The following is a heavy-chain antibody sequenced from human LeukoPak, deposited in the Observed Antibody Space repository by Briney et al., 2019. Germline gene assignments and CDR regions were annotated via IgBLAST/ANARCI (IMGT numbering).Heavy chain of an antibody. V-gene: IGHV1-2*02. CDR1: GYTFTVCY. J-gene: IGHJ5*02. CDR3: AIADFIDAGPYLIAP. CDR2: INTKTGRT. D-gene: IGHD3-3*01. Sequence: ASVRVSCTSSGYTFTVCYIHWVRHAPGQGLEWMGWINTKTGRTSSARKFQGRVTMTRDPSITTVYMDMAWLTSDDTAIYFCAIADFIDAGPYLIAPWGQGTLVTVSS.